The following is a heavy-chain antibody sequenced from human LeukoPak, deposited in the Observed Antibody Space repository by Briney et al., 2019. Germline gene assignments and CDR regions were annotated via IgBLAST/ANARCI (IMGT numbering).Heavy chain of an antibody. V-gene: IGHV4-59*02. D-gene: IGHD6-19*01. CDR3: ARGSSDVYWYLDV. CDR2: IHDTGST. CDR1: GSSVSTFY. Sequence: SETLSLTCTVSGSSVSTFYWSWLRQSPGTGLEWIGFIHDTGSTAYNPSLKSRVTISLETSKNQLSLVLTSVTAADTAMYYCARGSSDVYWYLDVWGRGTLVTVSS. J-gene: IGHJ2*01.